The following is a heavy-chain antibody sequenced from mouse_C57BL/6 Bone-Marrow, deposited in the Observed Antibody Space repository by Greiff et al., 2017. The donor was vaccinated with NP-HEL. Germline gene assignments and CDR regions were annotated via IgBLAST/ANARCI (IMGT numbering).Heavy chain of an antibody. CDR2: INPNNGGT. Sequence: VQLQQSGPELVKPGASVKIPCKASGYKFTDYNMDWVKQSHGKSLGWIGEINPNNGGTIYNQKFKGKATLTVDKSSSTAYMELRSLTSEDTAVYYCARRYYGSWYFDVWGTGTTVTVSS. J-gene: IGHJ1*03. D-gene: IGHD1-1*01. CDR3: ARRYYGSWYFDV. CDR1: GYKFTDYN. V-gene: IGHV1-18*01.